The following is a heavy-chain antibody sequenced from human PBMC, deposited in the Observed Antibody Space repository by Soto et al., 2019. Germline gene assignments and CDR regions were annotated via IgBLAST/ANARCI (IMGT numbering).Heavy chain of an antibody. CDR3: ARDKSDREYNWNVGAPDY. D-gene: IGHD1-20*01. CDR1: GFTFSSYG. CDR2: IWYDGSNK. Sequence: QVQLVESGGGVVQPGRSLRLSCAASGFTFSSYGMHWVRQAPGKGLEWVAVIWYDGSNKYYADSVKGRFTISRDNSKNRLYLQMNSLRAEDTAVYYCARDKSDREYNWNVGAPDYWGQGTLVTVSS. J-gene: IGHJ4*02. V-gene: IGHV3-33*01.